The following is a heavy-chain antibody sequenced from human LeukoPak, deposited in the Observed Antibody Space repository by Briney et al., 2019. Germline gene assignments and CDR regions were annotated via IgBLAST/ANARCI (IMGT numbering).Heavy chain of an antibody. D-gene: IGHD6-13*01. Sequence: ASVKVSCKASGYTFTSYGISWVRQAPGQGLEWMGWISAYNGNTNYAQKFQGRAAMTTDTSTSIAYMELRSLRSDDTAVYYCARGFRYIAAVVWPIDYWGQGTLVTVSS. CDR3: ARGFRYIAAVVWPIDY. CDR2: ISAYNGNT. V-gene: IGHV1-18*01. CDR1: GYTFTSYG. J-gene: IGHJ4*02.